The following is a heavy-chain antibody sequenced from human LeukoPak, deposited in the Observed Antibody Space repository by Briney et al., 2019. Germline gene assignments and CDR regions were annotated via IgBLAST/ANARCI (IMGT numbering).Heavy chain of an antibody. V-gene: IGHV3-7*01. CDR1: GFTFGYFC. CDR2: MKGDGSHI. J-gene: IGHJ4*02. Sequence: PGGSLRLSCAASGFTFGYFCMSWLRQAPGRGLQGVASMKGDGSHIYYVDSVKGRFTISRDNARNSLYLQMNSLRAEDTAVYYCARLFGGVTTFDYWGQGALVTVSS. D-gene: IGHD2-8*02. CDR3: ARLFGGVTTFDY.